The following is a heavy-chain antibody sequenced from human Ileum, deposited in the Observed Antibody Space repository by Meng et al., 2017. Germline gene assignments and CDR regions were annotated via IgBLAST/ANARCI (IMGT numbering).Heavy chain of an antibody. J-gene: IGHJ5*02. Sequence: QVPLPQWGAGLLKPSVTLSLSVAFYSGCCSGYYWSCIRPPPGKGREWIREINHSRSTNYNPSLKSRVTISVYTSKNQFSLKLSSVTAADTAVYYCARGGPWFDPWGQGTLVTVSS. CDR2: INHSRST. CDR1: SGCCSGYY. CDR3: ARGGPWFDP. V-gene: IGHV4-34*01.